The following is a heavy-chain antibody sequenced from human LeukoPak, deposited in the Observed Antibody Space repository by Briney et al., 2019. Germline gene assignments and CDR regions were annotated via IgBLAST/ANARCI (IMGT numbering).Heavy chain of an antibody. Sequence: GGSLRLSCTVSEFTFSSYEMNWVRQAPGKGLEWVSYISSSGSTVYYADSVKGRFTISRDNAKNSLYLQMNSLRAEDTAVYYCAELGITMIGGVWGKGTTVTISS. CDR3: AELGITMIGGV. D-gene: IGHD3-10*02. J-gene: IGHJ6*04. CDR1: EFTFSSYE. CDR2: ISSSGSTV. V-gene: IGHV3-48*03.